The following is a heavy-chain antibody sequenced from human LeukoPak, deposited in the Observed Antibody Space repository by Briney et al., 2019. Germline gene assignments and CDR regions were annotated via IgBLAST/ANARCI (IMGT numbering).Heavy chain of an antibody. CDR2: LNPNNGNT. CDR3: ARMTVSGRDNWFDP. V-gene: IGHV1-8*03. CDR1: GYTFTTYD. D-gene: IGHD6-19*01. J-gene: IGHJ5*02. Sequence: GASVKVSCKASGYTFTTYDINWVRQATGQGLKWMGWLNPNNGNTGYAQKFQGRVTITRNTSINTAYMELSSLRSEDTAVYYCARMTVSGRDNWFDPWGQGTLVTVSS.